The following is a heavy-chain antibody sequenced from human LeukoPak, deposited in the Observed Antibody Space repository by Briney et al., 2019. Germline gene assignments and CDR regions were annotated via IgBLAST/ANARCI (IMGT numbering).Heavy chain of an antibody. CDR2: IYSGGGT. V-gene: IGHV3-53*01. CDR1: GFTVSSNY. D-gene: IGHD1-26*01. Sequence: GGSLRLSCAASGFTVSSNYMSWVRQAPGKGLEWVSVIYSGGGTYYADSVKGRFTISRDNSKNTLYLQMNSLRAEDTAVYYYAREREPGGAGPFDYWGQGTLLTVSS. J-gene: IGHJ4*02. CDR3: AREREPGGAGPFDY.